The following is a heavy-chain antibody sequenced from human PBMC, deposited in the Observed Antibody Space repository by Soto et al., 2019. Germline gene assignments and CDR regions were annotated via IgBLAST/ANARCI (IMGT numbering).Heavy chain of an antibody. Sequence: SETLSLTCTVSGASVSNGSFYWSWIRQPPGKGLEWIGYIYYSGSTSNNPSLKSRVTTSLDTSKNQLSLKLRSVTAADTAVYYCARVDGSGSSPFDYWGQGTLVTVSS. CDR3: ARVDGSGSSPFDY. J-gene: IGHJ4*02. V-gene: IGHV4-61*01. CDR2: IYYSGST. D-gene: IGHD3-10*01. CDR1: GASVSNGSFY.